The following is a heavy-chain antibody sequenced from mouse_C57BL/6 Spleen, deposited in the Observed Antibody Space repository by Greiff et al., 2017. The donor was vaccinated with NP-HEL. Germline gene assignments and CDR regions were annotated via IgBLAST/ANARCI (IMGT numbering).Heavy chain of an antibody. CDR1: GFSLTSYG. D-gene: IGHD2-1*01. CDR3: ARESRNYKGFAY. CDR2: IWSGGST. V-gene: IGHV2-2*01. J-gene: IGHJ3*01. Sequence: QVTLKESGPGLVQPSQSLSITCTVSGFSLTSYGVHWVRQSPGKGLEWLGVIWSGGSTDYNAAFISRLSISKDNSKSQVFFKMNSLQADDTAIYYCARESRNYKGFAYWGQGTLVTVSA.